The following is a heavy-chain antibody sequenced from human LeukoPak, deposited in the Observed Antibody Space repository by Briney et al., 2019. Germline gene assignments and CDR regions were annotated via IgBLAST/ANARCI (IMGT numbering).Heavy chain of an antibody. CDR2: INTSGGST. D-gene: IGHD3-9*01. V-gene: IGHV3-23*01. CDR1: GFTFSSYG. Sequence: GGSLRLSCAASGFTFSSYGMSWVRQAPGKGLEWVSAINTSGGSTYYADSVKGRFTISRDNAKNTLYLQMNSLRAEDTAVYFCASDWLLSNWGQGALVTVSS. CDR3: ASDWLLSN. J-gene: IGHJ4*02.